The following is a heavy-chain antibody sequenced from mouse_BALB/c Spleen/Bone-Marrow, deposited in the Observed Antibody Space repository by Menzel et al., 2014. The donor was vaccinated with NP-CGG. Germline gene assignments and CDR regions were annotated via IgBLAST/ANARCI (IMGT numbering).Heavy chain of an antibody. Sequence: EVKLLESGGGLVQPGGSLKLSCAASGFDFSRYWMTWVRQAPGKRLEWIGEINPDSSTINYTPSLKEKFIISRDNAKNTLYLQMSKVRSEDTALYYCARPGYYGYQDVWGAGTTVTVSS. D-gene: IGHD1-2*01. J-gene: IGHJ1*01. V-gene: IGHV4-1*02. CDR3: ARPGYYGYQDV. CDR1: GFDFSRYW. CDR2: INPDSSTI.